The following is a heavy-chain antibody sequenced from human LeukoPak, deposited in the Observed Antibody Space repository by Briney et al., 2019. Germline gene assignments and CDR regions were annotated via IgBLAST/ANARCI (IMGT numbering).Heavy chain of an antibody. D-gene: IGHD6-19*01. CDR1: GFTFSSYE. Sequence: GGSLRLSCAASGFTFSSYEMNWVRQAPGKGLEWVSYISSSGSTIYYADSVKGRFTISRDNAKNSLYLQMNSLGAEDTAVYYCASSQQWLEPFDYWGQGTLVTVSS. CDR3: ASSQQWLEPFDY. J-gene: IGHJ4*02. CDR2: ISSSGSTI. V-gene: IGHV3-48*03.